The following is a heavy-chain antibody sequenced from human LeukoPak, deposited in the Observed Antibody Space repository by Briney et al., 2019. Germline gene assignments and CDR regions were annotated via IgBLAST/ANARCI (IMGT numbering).Heavy chain of an antibody. V-gene: IGHV3-74*03. CDR1: GFTFSSYW. Sequence: PGGSLRLSCAASGFTFSSYWMHWVRQAPGKGLVWVSRINSDGSSTLYADSAKGRFTISRDNAKNTLYLQMNSLRAEDTAVYYCAKYSSGWYDGNFDYWGQGTLVTVSS. D-gene: IGHD6-19*01. CDR3: AKYSSGWYDGNFDY. CDR2: INSDGSST. J-gene: IGHJ4*02.